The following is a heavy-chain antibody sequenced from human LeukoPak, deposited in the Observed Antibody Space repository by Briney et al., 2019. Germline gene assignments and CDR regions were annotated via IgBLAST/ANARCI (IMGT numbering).Heavy chain of an antibody. J-gene: IGHJ3*02. CDR3: ARALPLVGATRSDAFDI. V-gene: IGHV4-31*03. Sequence: SETLSLTCTVSGGSISSGGYYWRWIRQHPGKGLEWIAYIYYSGSTYYNPSLKSRVTISVDTSKNQFSLKLSSVTAADTAVYYCARALPLVGATRSDAFDIWGQGTMVTVSS. CDR2: IYYSGST. D-gene: IGHD1-26*01. CDR1: GGSISSGGYY.